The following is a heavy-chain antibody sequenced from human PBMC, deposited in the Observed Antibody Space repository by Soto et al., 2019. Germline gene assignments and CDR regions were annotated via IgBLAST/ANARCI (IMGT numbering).Heavy chain of an antibody. CDR2: IRAYNVNT. CDR1: GYTFTSYG. CDR3: ARVDNGTGEVYDAVDI. V-gene: IGHV1-18*01. Sequence: QVQLVQSGAEVKKPGASVKVSCKAAGYTFTSYGISWVRHAPGQGLEWMGWIRAYNVNTNNAQTLQGRVTRTTDTSTSTAYMELRSLRSDDTAVYYCARVDNGTGEVYDAVDIWGQGTMVTVSS. J-gene: IGHJ3*02. D-gene: IGHD1-1*01.